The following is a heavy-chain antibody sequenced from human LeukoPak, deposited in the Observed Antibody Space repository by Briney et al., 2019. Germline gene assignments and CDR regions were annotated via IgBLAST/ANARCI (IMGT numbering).Heavy chain of an antibody. J-gene: IGHJ4*02. D-gene: IGHD1-26*01. CDR1: GFTFSGYW. V-gene: IGHV3-74*01. CDR3: VKQDTGSYLGGY. Sequence: GGSLRLSCAASGFTFSGYWMHWVRQVPGKGLVWISYISDDGRSKGYADSVQGRFTISRDNAKNTLSLQMNSLRVDDTAVYYCVKQDTGSYLGGYWGQGTLVTVS. CDR2: ISDDGRSK.